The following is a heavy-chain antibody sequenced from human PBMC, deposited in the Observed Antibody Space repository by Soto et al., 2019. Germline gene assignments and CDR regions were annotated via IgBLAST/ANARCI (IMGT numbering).Heavy chain of an antibody. J-gene: IGHJ4*02. V-gene: IGHV4-61*01. CDR2: ISYSGST. CDR3: ARGSGSYYAY. Sequence: QVQLQESGPGLVKPSETLSLTCTVSGASVSSGNYYWSWIRQPPGKGLECIGYISYSGSTNYNPSLKSRVTISIDTSKNPVSLKLSSVTAADTAVYYCARGSGSYYAYWGQGTLVTVSS. D-gene: IGHD1-26*01. CDR1: GASVSSGNYY.